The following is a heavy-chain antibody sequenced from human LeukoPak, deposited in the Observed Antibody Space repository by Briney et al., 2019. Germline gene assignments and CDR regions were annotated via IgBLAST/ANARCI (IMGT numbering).Heavy chain of an antibody. CDR1: GFTFSSYA. CDR2: ISGSGGST. D-gene: IGHD6-19*01. Sequence: GGSLRLSCVASGFTFSSYAMSWVRQAPGKGLEWVSAISGSGGSTYYADSVKGRFTISRDNSKNTLYLQMNSLRAEDTAVYYCAKGRYSSGWLHDYWGQGTLVTVSS. CDR3: AKGRYSSGWLHDY. J-gene: IGHJ4*02. V-gene: IGHV3-23*01.